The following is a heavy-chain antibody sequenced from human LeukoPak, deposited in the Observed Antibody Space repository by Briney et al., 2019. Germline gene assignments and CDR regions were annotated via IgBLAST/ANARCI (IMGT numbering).Heavy chain of an antibody. CDR2: IHYSGRT. CDR1: GGSISGSY. CDR3: ARLVVTSALDWCDP. Sequence: SETLSLTCTVSGGSISGSYWSWIRQPPGKGLEWIGYIHYSGRTNYSPSLKSRVTMSVNTSRNQFSLKLSSVTAADTAVYYCARLVVTSALDWCDPWGQGTLVTVSS. V-gene: IGHV4-59*01. J-gene: IGHJ5*02. D-gene: IGHD2-21*02.